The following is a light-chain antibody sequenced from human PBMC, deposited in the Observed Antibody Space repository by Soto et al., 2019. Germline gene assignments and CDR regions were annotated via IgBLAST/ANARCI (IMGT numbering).Light chain of an antibody. CDR2: EVN. Sequence: QSALTQPPSASGSPRQSVTSSCTRTSSDVGGYNYVSWYQQHPGKVPKLMVYEVNKRPSGVPDRFSGSKSGNTASLTVSGLQAEDEADYYCTSYAGGNNVFGTGTKLTVL. CDR3: TSYAGGNNV. J-gene: IGLJ1*01. V-gene: IGLV2-8*01. CDR1: SSDVGGYNY.